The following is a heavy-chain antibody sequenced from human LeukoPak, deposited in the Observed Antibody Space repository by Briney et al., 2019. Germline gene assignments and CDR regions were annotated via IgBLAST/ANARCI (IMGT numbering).Heavy chain of an antibody. J-gene: IGHJ5*02. Sequence: ASVKVSCKASGYTFTSYGISWVRQAPGQGLGWMGWISAYNGNTNYAQKLQGRVTMTTDTSTSTAYMELRSLRSDDTAVYYCARVLGYCSSTSCYNNWFDPWGQGTLVTVSS. CDR3: ARVLGYCSSTSCYNNWFDP. CDR2: ISAYNGNT. CDR1: GYTFTSYG. D-gene: IGHD2-2*02. V-gene: IGHV1-18*01.